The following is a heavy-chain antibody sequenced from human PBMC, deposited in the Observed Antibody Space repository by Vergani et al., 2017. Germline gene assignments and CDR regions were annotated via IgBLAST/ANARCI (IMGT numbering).Heavy chain of an antibody. D-gene: IGHD3-9*01. CDR3: ARVGSHEGIFVV. CDR1: GGSISSGCYY. V-gene: IGHV6-1*01. Sequence: QVQLQESGPGLVKPSQTLSLTCTVSGGSISSGCYYWNWIRQSPSRGLEWLGRTYYRSKWYNDYAVSVKSRITINPDTSKNQFSLQLNSVTPEDTAVYYCARVGSHEGIFVVWGQGTLVTVSS. CDR2: TYYRSKWYN. J-gene: IGHJ4*02.